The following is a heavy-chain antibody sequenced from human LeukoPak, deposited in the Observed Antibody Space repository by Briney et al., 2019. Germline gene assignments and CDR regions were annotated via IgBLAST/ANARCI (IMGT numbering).Heavy chain of an antibody. V-gene: IGHV1-8*01. CDR2: MNPKSGNT. Sequence: ASVTVSCTTSGYTVINYDINWLRQAAGQGLEWMGWMNPKSGNTGYAPKFQGRVTMTRTTSINTAYLELSSLRSEDTAVYYCARGPLFEFDYWGQGTPVTVSS. CDR1: GYTVINYD. J-gene: IGHJ4*02. D-gene: IGHD3-3*01. CDR3: ARGPLFEFDY.